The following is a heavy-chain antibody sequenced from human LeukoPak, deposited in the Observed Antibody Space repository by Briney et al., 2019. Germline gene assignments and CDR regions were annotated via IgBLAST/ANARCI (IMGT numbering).Heavy chain of an antibody. CDR3: ARVTLLGVGD. CDR1: GFTFSSYS. CDR2: ISSSSTI. D-gene: IGHD3-3*01. V-gene: IGHV3-48*04. Sequence: QSGGSLRLSCAASGFTFSSYSMNWVRQAPGKGLEWVSYISSSSTIYYADSVKGRFTISRDNAKNSLYLQMNSLRAEDTAVYYCARVTLLGVGDWGQGTLVTVSS. J-gene: IGHJ4*02.